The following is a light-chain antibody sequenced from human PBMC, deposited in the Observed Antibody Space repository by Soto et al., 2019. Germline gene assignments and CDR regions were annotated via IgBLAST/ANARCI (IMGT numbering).Light chain of an antibody. Sequence: DIVLTQSPGILSLSPGERATLSSRASQTVSSTYLAWYQQKPGQAPRLLIYGASTRATGIPARFSGSGSGTEFTLTISSLQSEDFAVYYCQQYNNWPPEITFGPGTKVDIK. CDR3: QQYNNWPPEIT. CDR1: QTVSSTY. CDR2: GAS. V-gene: IGKV3-15*01. J-gene: IGKJ3*01.